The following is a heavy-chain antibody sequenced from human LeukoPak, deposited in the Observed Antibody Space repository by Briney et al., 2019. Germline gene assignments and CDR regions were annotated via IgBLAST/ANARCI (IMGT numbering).Heavy chain of an antibody. Sequence: GGSLGLSCTASGFSFSDHYMDWVRLAPGKGLEWVSAISGSGGSTYYADSVKGRFTISRDNSKNTLYLQMNSLRAEDTAVYYCAKSPTRITPYYFDYWGQGTLVTVSS. CDR1: GFSFSDHY. CDR2: ISGSGGST. D-gene: IGHD1-14*01. V-gene: IGHV3-23*01. J-gene: IGHJ4*02. CDR3: AKSPTRITPYYFDY.